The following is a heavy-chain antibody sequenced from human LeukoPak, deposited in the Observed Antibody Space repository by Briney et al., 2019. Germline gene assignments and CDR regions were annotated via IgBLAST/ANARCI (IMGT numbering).Heavy chain of an antibody. CDR1: GGSISSYY. CDR3: ARGEAMANFDY. Sequence: SETLSLTCTVSGGSISSYYWSWIRQPPGKGLEWIGYIYYSGSTNYNPSLKSRVTISVDTSKNQFSLKLSSVTAADTAVYYCARGEAMANFDYWGQGTLVTVSS. J-gene: IGHJ4*02. CDR2: IYYSGST. V-gene: IGHV4-59*01. D-gene: IGHD5-24*01.